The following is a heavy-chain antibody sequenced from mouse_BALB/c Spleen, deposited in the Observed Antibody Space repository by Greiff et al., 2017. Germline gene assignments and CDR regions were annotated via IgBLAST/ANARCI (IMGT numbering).Heavy chain of an antibody. CDR1: GYTFTSYW. Sequence: VQLQQPGAELVKPGASVKLSCKASGYTFTSYWMHWVKQRPGQGLEWIGEINPSNGRTNYNEKFKSKATLTVDKSSSTAYMQLSSLTSEDSAVYYCATGSSGAWFAYWGQGTLVTVSA. D-gene: IGHD1-1*01. J-gene: IGHJ3*01. CDR3: ATGSSGAWFAY. CDR2: INPSNGRT. V-gene: IGHV1S81*02.